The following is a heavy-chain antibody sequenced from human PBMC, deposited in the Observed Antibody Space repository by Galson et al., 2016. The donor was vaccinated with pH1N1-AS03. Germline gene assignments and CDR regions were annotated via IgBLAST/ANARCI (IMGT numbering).Heavy chain of an antibody. CDR2: ISVSSKTI. J-gene: IGHJ3*01. CDR1: GFTFSSYS. Sequence: SLRLSCAASGFTFSSYSMNWVRQAPGKGLEWVSYISVSSKTIYYADSVKGRFTISRDNAKNSLYLQMNSLRAEDTAVYYCARAPHMVTSYDSESDEPGDVFDFWGKGTMVTVSS. CDR3: ARAPHMVTSYDSESDEPGDVFDF. D-gene: IGHD3-10*01. V-gene: IGHV3-48*04.